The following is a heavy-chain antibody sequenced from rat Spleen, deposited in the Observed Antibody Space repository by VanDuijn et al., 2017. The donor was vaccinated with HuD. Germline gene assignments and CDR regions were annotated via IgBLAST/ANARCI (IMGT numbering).Heavy chain of an antibody. CDR3: ATLTVAHWFAY. V-gene: IGHV5S10*01. J-gene: IGHJ3*01. Sequence: EVQLVESGGGLVQPGRSLKLSCAASGFTFSDYNMAWVRQAPKKGLEWVATIIYDGSRTYYRDSVKGRFTISRDNAKSTLYLQMDSLSSEDTATYYCATLTVAHWFAYWGQGTLVTVSS. CDR1: GFTFSDYN. CDR2: IIYDGSRT. D-gene: IGHD1-1*01.